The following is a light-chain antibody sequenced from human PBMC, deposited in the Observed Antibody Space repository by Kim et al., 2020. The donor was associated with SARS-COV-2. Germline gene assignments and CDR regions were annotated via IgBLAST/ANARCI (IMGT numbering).Light chain of an antibody. CDR2: GAS. CDR1: QSVSSSY. CDR3: QQYGSSPQT. V-gene: IGKV3-20*01. Sequence: SPGERGTLSCRASQSVSSSYLAWYQQKPGQAPRLLIYGASSRATGIPDRFSGSGSGTDFTLTISRLEPEDFAVYYCQQYGSSPQTFGQGTKVDIK. J-gene: IGKJ1*01.